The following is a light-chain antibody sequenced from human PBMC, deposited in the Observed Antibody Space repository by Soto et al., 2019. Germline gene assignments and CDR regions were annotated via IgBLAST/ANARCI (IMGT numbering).Light chain of an antibody. CDR1: QSVSSNY. CDR3: QQYGSSPLT. CDR2: GAS. J-gene: IGKJ4*01. Sequence: EIVLTQSPGTLSLSPGERATLSCRASQSVSSNYLAWYQQKPGQAPRLLIYGASSRATGIPPRFTDSGSGTDFTLTISRLEPEDFAVYYCQQYGSSPLTFGGGTKVDIK. V-gene: IGKV3-20*01.